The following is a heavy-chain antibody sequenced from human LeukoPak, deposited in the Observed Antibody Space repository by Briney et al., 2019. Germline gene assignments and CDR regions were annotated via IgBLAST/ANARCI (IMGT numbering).Heavy chain of an antibody. Sequence: ASVKVSCKSSGYTFTGYYMHWVRQAPGQGLEWMGWINRSSGGTNYAQKFQGRVTMTRDTSISTAYMELSSLKSDDTAVYSCARAQTMAAAGTGPGDFWGQGTLVTVSS. CDR1: GYTFTGYY. CDR2: INRSSGGT. V-gene: IGHV1-2*02. J-gene: IGHJ4*02. CDR3: ARAQTMAAAGTGPGDF. D-gene: IGHD6-13*01.